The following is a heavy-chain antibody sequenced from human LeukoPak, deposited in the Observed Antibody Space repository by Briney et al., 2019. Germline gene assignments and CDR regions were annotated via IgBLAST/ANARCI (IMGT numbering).Heavy chain of an antibody. CDR3: ARGGYTSSNYWSY. CDR1: GFTFSSYW. D-gene: IGHD6-13*01. V-gene: IGHV3-7*01. Sequence: GGSLRLSCAASGFTFSSYWMSWVRQAPGKGLEWVANIKQDGSEKYYVDSVKGRSTISRDNAKNSLYLQMNNLRAEDTAVYYCARGGYTSSNYWSYWGQGTLVTVSS. J-gene: IGHJ4*02. CDR2: IKQDGSEK.